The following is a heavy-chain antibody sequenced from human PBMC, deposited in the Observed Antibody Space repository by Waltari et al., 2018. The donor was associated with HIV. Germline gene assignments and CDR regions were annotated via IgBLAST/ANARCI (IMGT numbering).Heavy chain of an antibody. Sequence: EVQLVQSGTEVKRPGDSLKISCQGSGYSFNDYWIGWVRQMPGKGLEWMGIIYLGDSNTKYSQSFQGQVTSSVDKSISTAYLSWSSLQASDTAIYYCAKKMAVAGGGLDYWGQGTLVTVSS. CDR3: AKKMAVAGGGLDY. CDR1: GYSFNDYW. J-gene: IGHJ4*02. CDR2: IYLGDSNT. V-gene: IGHV5-51*01. D-gene: IGHD6-19*01.